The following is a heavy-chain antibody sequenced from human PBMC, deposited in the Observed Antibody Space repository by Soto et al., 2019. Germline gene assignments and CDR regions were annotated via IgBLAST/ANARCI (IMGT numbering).Heavy chain of an antibody. CDR2: MNPSSGKT. D-gene: IGHD6-19*01. CDR1: GYTFTDYD. CDR3: STWGRDGWYTGFF. Sequence: QVQLVQSGAEVKTPGASVKVSCEASGYTFTDYDINWVRQAPGQGLEWVGRMNPSSGKTDYAQNFQARVTMTRDTSISTAYLELSNLGYEDTAVFYCSTWGRDGWYTGFFWGQGTLVTVAS. V-gene: IGHV1-8*01. J-gene: IGHJ4*02.